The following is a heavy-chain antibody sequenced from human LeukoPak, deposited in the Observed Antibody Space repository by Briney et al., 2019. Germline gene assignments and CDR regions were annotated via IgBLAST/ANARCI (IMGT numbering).Heavy chain of an antibody. CDR2: ISAYKGKT. D-gene: IGHD3-22*01. V-gene: IGHV1-18*01. Sequence: APVKVSSKASGYTLTRYGISWVRQAPGQGVLRMGWISAYKGKTNDTQKLQGRVTMTTDTSTSTAYMELRSLRSDDTAVYYCARDNNHDSSGYYFGAFDIWGQGTMVTVSS. CDR1: GYTLTRYG. CDR3: ARDNNHDSSGYYFGAFDI. J-gene: IGHJ3*02.